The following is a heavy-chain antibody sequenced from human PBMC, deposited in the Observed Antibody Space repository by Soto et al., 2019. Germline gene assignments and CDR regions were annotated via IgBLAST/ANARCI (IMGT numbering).Heavy chain of an antibody. Sequence: QVQLVESGGGVVQPGTSLRLSCIASGFTFSTYGMHWVRQAPGKGLEWVALTRHDGGAEDYADSVRGRLSISRDNSRNTLYLQIYSLRAEDTAMYYCASGFGSAVYASHFDYWGQGIPVTVSS. CDR1: GFTFSTYG. D-gene: IGHD3-16*01. CDR3: ASGFGSAVYASHFDY. V-gene: IGHV3-33*03. J-gene: IGHJ4*02. CDR2: TRHDGGAE.